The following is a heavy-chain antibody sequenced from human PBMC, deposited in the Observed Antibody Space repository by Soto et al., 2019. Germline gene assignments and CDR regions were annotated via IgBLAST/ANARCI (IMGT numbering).Heavy chain of an antibody. CDR3: AGGREGTGTTGFGDY. Sequence: QVQLVQSGAEVKKPGSSVKVSCKASGGTFSSYTISWVRQAPGQGLEWMGRIIPILGIANYAKKFQGRVTITADKSTSTAYMELSSLRSKDTVVYYCAGGREGTGTTGFGDYWGQGTLLTVS. J-gene: IGHJ4*02. CDR2: IIPILGIA. D-gene: IGHD1-7*01. CDR1: GGTFSSYT. V-gene: IGHV1-69*02.